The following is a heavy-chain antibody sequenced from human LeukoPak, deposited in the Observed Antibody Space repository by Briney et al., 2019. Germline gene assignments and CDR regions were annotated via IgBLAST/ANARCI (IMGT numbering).Heavy chain of an antibody. V-gene: IGHV3-23*01. Sequence: SGGSLRLSCAASAFTFSSYAMSWVRQAPGKGLEWVSAVTGSGSATYYADSVKGRFTISRDNAKNSLYLQMNSLRAEDTAVYYCARGVAAAARGAFDIWGQGTMVTVSS. J-gene: IGHJ3*02. CDR3: ARGVAAAARGAFDI. D-gene: IGHD6-13*01. CDR1: AFTFSSYA. CDR2: VTGSGSAT.